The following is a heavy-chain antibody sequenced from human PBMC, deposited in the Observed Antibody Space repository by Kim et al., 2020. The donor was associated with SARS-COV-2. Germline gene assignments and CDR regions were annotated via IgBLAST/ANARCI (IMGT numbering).Heavy chain of an antibody. CDR3: ARDSRTYYDFWSGYSGYGMDV. V-gene: IGHV1-2*02. Sequence: ASVKVSCKASGYTFTGCYMHWVRQAPGQGLEWMGWINPNSGGTNYAQKFQGRVTMTRDTSISTAYMELSRLRSDDTAVYYCARDSRTYYDFWSGYSGYGMDVWGQGTTVTVSS. D-gene: IGHD3-3*01. CDR2: INPNSGGT. J-gene: IGHJ6*02. CDR1: GYTFTGCY.